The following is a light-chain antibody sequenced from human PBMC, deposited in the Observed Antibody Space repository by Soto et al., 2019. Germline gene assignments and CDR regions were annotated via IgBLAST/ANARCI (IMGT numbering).Light chain of an antibody. CDR3: SSYTSSSTVV. J-gene: IGLJ2*01. CDR2: DVS. CDR1: SSDVGGYNY. Sequence: QSVLTQPASVSGSPGQSITISCTGTSSDVGGYNYVSWHQQHPGKAPKLMIYDVSNRPSGVSNRFSGSKSGNTASLTISGLQAEDEADYYCSSYTSSSTVVFGGGNKLTVL. V-gene: IGLV2-14*01.